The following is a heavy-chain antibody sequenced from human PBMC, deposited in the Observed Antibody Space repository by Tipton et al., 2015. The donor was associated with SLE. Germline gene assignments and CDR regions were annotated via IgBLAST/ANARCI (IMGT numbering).Heavy chain of an antibody. CDR2: IRSKAYGGTT. J-gene: IGHJ4*02. D-gene: IGHD1-26*01. Sequence: SLRLSCTASGFTFGDYAMSWVRQAPGKGLEWVGFIRSKAYGGTTEYAASVKGRFTISRDDSKSIAYLQMNSLKTEDTAVYYCTKASWELLLYYFDYWGQGTLVTVSS. V-gene: IGHV3-49*04. CDR1: GFTFGDYA. CDR3: TKASWELLLYYFDY.